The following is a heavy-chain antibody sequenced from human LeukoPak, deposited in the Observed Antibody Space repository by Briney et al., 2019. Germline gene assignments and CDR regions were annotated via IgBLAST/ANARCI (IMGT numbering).Heavy chain of an antibody. CDR2: ISDSDADT. CDR1: GFSFRSLT. V-gene: IGHV3-23*01. J-gene: IGHJ4*02. D-gene: IGHD3-10*01. Sequence: PGGSLRLSCAASGFSFRSLTMHWVRQAPGKGLEWVSGISDSDADTHYADSVKGRVTISRDNSKNTLYLQMSSLRAEDTAVYYCARDSVLLWFGDLPYYFDIWGQGTLVTVSS. CDR3: ARDSVLLWFGDLPYYFDI.